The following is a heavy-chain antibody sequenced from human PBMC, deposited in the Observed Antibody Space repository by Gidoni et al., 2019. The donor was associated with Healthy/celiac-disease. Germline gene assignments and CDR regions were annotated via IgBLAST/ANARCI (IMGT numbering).Heavy chain of an antibody. CDR3: ARVGTYCSSTSCHPWGNNDAFDI. D-gene: IGHD2-2*01. CDR1: GYTFTSYA. V-gene: IGHV1-3*01. CDR2: INDGNGNT. J-gene: IGHJ3*02. Sequence: QVQLVQSGAEVKKPGASVKVSCKASGYTFTSYAMHWGRQAPGQRLEWMGWINDGNGNTKYSQKFQGRVTITRDTSASTAYMELSSLRSEDTAVYYCARVGTYCSSTSCHPWGNNDAFDIWGQGTMVTVSS.